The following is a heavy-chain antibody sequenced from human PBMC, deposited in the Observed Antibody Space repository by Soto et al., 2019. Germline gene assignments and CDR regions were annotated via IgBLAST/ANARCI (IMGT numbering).Heavy chain of an antibody. CDR2: IDWDDDK. CDR1: GLSLTTSGMC. Sequence: SGPTLVNPTQTLTLTCTFSGLSLTTSGMCVSWIRQPPGKALGWLALIDWDDDKYYSTSLKTRLTISKDTSKNQVVLTMTNMDPVDTATYYCARIRRDNWTHDSSGYYSDAFDNWGQGTMVTVSS. J-gene: IGHJ3*02. D-gene: IGHD3-22*01. CDR3: ARIRRDNWTHDSSGYYSDAFDN. V-gene: IGHV2-70*01.